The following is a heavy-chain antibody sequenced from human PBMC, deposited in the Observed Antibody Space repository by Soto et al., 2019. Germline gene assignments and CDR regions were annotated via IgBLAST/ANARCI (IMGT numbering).Heavy chain of an antibody. CDR2: ISGGGGST. CDR3: AKDGFGGVIAPFDY. D-gene: IGHD3-16*02. J-gene: IGHJ4*02. CDR1: GFTFSSYA. Sequence: EVQLLESGGGLVQPGGSLRLSCAASGFTFSSYAMSWVRQAPGKGLEWVSAISGGGGSTYYADSVKGRFTISRDTSKKTLYLQMNSLGAEDTAVYYCAKDGFGGVIAPFDYWGQGTLVTVSS. V-gene: IGHV3-23*01.